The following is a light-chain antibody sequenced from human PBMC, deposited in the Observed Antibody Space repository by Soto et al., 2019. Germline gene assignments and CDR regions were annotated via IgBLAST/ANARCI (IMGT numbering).Light chain of an antibody. Sequence: EIVLTQSPGTLSLSPGERATLSCRASQSVSSSYLAWYQQKPGQAPRLLIYGASSRAPGIPDTFSGSGSGTDFTLTTSILEPEDFAVYYCQQYGSSFTFGPGTKVDIK. V-gene: IGKV3-20*01. CDR3: QQYGSSFT. CDR2: GAS. CDR1: QSVSSSY. J-gene: IGKJ3*01.